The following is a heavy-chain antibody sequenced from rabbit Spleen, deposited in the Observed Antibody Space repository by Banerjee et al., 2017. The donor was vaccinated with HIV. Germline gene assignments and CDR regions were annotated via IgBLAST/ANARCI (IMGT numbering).Heavy chain of an antibody. J-gene: IGHJ4*01. Sequence: QSLEESGGDLVKPGASLTLTCTASGFSFSSNDYMCWVRQAPGKGLEWISCIAGSSSGFTYSATWAKGRFTISKTSSTTVTLQMTSLTVADTATYFCARGYTYSYVGVAHVTDYFNLWGPGTLVTVS. D-gene: IGHD6-1*01. CDR3: ARGYTYSYVGVAHVTDYFNL. CDR2: IAGSSSGFT. CDR1: GFSFSSNDY. V-gene: IGHV1S40*01.